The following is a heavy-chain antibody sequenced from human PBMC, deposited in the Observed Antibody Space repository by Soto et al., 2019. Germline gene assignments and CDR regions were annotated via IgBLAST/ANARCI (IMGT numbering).Heavy chain of an antibody. CDR1: GYTFNNYD. J-gene: IGHJ5*01. Sequence: ASVKVSCKASGYTFNNYDIHWVRQAPGHGLEWMGWMDPNSGNTGYAQNFRGRVTMTQNTAIGTAYMELSSLRSDDTATYYCTRAYGAETFDFWGQGTRVTVSS. D-gene: IGHD3-10*01. CDR3: TRAYGAETFDF. CDR2: MDPNSGNT. V-gene: IGHV1-8*02.